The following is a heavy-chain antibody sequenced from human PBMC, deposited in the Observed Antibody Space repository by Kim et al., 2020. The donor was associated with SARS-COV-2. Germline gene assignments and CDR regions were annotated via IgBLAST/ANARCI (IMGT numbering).Heavy chain of an antibody. CDR2: ISGSGTIT. CDR3: AKYLGLETTTSVFDY. J-gene: IGHJ4*02. CDR1: GFTFSSYA. Sequence: GGSLRLSCAASGFTFSSYAMNWVRQAPGKGLEWVSVISGSGTITYYADSVKGRFTISRDSSKNTLYLQMNSLRAEDTAVYYCAKYLGLETTTSVFDYWGQGTLVTVSS. D-gene: IGHD1-1*01. V-gene: IGHV3-23*01.